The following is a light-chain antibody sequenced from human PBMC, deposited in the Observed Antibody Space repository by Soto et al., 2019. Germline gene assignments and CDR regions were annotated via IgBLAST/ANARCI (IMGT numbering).Light chain of an antibody. CDR2: DAS. Sequence: DIQMTQSPSTLSASVGDRVTITCRASQSISSWLAWYQQKPGKAPKLLIYDASSLESGVPSRFSGSVSGTEFPLTISSLQPDDFATYYCQQYNSYPRTFGQGTKVEIK. V-gene: IGKV1-5*01. J-gene: IGKJ1*01. CDR3: QQYNSYPRT. CDR1: QSISSW.